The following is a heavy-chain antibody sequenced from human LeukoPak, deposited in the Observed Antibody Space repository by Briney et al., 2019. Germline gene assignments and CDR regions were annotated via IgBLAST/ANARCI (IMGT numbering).Heavy chain of an antibody. Sequence: SETLSLICNVSGGSISNYYWSWIRQPPGKGLEWIGYIFYTGNTKYNPSLKSRVTISVGTSKNHFSLKLTSVTAADTAVYYCARALHRPYSGEFDYWGQGALVTVSS. J-gene: IGHJ4*02. CDR1: GGSISNYY. CDR3: ARALHRPYSGEFDY. CDR2: IFYTGNT. V-gene: IGHV4-59*01. D-gene: IGHD4-23*01.